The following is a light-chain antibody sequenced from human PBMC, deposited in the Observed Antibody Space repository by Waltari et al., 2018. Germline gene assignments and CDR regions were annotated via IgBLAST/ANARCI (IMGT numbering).Light chain of an antibody. V-gene: IGLV1-40*01. CDR1: GSNIGAGYD. Sequence: QFVLTQPPSVSGAPGQRVTISCTGSGSNIGAGYDVHWYQHLPRAAPKLLIYGSSSLPLGVPDRFFGSTSGTSASLAITGLQAEDEGDYYCQSYDTSLSVVFGGGTKLTVL. CDR3: QSYDTSLSVV. J-gene: IGLJ3*02. CDR2: GSS.